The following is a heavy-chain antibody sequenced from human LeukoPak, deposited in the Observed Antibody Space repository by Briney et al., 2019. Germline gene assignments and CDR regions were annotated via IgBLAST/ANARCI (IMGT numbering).Heavy chain of an antibody. CDR1: GFDFNKYW. CDR3: ASDADYLKDGFWFDAFDM. J-gene: IGHJ3*02. V-gene: IGHV3-7*01. Sequence: GGSLRLSCAASGFDFNKYWMTWVRQAPGKGLEWVANIKKDGSQKSYVDSVEGRFTISRDNAQNSLYLQMNSLRAEDTAVYYCASDADYLKDGFWFDAFDMWGPGTRVTVSS. CDR2: IKKDGSQK. D-gene: IGHD3/OR15-3a*01.